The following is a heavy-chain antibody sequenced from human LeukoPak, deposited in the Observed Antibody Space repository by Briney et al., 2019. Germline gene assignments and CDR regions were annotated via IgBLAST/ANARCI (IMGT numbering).Heavy chain of an antibody. CDR2: ISAYNGNT. CDR3: ARVEPAGPWFGESFDY. Sequence: GASVKVSCKASGYTFTSYGISWVRQAPGQGLEWMGWISAYNGNTNYAQKLQGRVTMTTDTSTSTAYMELRSLRSDDTAVYYCARVEPAGPWFGESFDYWGQGTLVTVSS. CDR1: GYTFTSYG. J-gene: IGHJ4*02. D-gene: IGHD3-10*01. V-gene: IGHV1-18*01.